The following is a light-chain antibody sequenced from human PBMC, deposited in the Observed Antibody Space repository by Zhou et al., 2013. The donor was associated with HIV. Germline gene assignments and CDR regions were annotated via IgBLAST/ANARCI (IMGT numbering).Light chain of an antibody. J-gene: IGKJ5*01. CDR3: QQYNSG. CDR1: QSISNW. V-gene: IGKV1-5*03. CDR2: KAS. Sequence: IQMVQSPATLSASVGDRVTITCRASQSISNWLAWYQQKPGKVPKLLIYKASNLQSGVPSRFSGSGFGTEFTLTISSLQPDDFATYYCQQYNSGFGQGTRLE.